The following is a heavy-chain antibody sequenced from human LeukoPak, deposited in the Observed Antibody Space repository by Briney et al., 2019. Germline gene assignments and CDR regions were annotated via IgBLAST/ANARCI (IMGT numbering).Heavy chain of an antibody. D-gene: IGHD1-26*01. CDR3: ARGRRSRENRYYFDY. J-gene: IGHJ4*02. Sequence: GASVKVSCKASGYSFTSYDINWVRQATGQGLEWMGWMNPNSGNTGYAQKFQGRVTMTRNTSIITAYMELSSLRSEDTAVYYCARGRRSRENRYYFDYWGQGTLVTVSS. CDR2: MNPNSGNT. V-gene: IGHV1-8*01. CDR1: GYSFTSYD.